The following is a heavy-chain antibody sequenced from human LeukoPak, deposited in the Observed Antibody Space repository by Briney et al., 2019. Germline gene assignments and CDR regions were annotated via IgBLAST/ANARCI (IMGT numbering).Heavy chain of an antibody. CDR3: ARVFPSRGSGSYFGAYYYYGMGV. V-gene: IGHV4-59*08. Sequence: SETLSLTCTVSGGSISSYYWSWIRQPPGKGLEWIGYIYYSGNTKNNPSLKGRVTISADTSKNQFSLKLSSVTAADTAVYYCARVFPSRGSGSYFGAYYYYGMGVWGQGATVTVSS. J-gene: IGHJ6*02. CDR2: IYYSGNT. CDR1: GGSISSYY. D-gene: IGHD3-10*01.